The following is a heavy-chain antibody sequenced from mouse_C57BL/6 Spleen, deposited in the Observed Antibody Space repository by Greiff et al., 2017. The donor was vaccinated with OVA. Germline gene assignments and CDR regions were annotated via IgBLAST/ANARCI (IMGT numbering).Heavy chain of an antibody. V-gene: IGHV1-18*01. CDR1: GYTFTDYY. CDR2: INPNNGGT. D-gene: IGHD2-3*01. CDR3: ARSGGYYIYWYFDV. Sequence: VQLQQSGPELVKPGASVKIPCKASGYTFTDYYMNWVKQSHGKSLEWIGDINPNNGGTSYNQKFKGKATLTVDKSSSTAYMELRSLTSEDSAVYYCARSGGYYIYWYFDVWGTGTTVTVSS. J-gene: IGHJ1*03.